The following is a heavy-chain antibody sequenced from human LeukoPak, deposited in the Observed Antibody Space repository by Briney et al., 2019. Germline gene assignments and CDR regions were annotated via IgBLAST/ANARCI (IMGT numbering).Heavy chain of an antibody. V-gene: IGHV4-39*01. CDR3: ASNGDAVTTNPYYYYGMDV. D-gene: IGHD4-17*01. Sequence: SETLSLTCTVSGGSISSISYYWGWIRQPPGKGLEWIGSIYYSGSTYYNPSLKSRVTISVDTSKNQFSLKLSSVTAADTAVYYCASNGDAVTTNPYYYYGMDVWGQGTTVTVSS. CDR1: GGSISSISYY. CDR2: IYYSGST. J-gene: IGHJ6*02.